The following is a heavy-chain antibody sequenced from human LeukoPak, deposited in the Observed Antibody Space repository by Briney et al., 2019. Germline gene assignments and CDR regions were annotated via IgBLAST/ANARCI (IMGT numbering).Heavy chain of an antibody. D-gene: IGHD5-24*01. CDR2: IKQDGSEK. V-gene: IGHV3-7*01. Sequence: RGSLSLSCALSGFTPSSYWMSWVRQAPGNGLEWVANIKQDGSEKYYVDSVKGRFTISRDTAKNPLYRQMNSVMAEGTAVYYCASSRNEMATTDWGQGTLVTVSS. CDR3: ASSRNEMATTD. CDR1: GFTPSSYW. J-gene: IGHJ4*02.